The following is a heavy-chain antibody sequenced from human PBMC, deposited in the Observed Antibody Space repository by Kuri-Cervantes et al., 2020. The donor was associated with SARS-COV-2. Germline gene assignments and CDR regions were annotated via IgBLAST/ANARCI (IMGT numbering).Heavy chain of an antibody. J-gene: IGHJ6*02. CDR1: GGSISSYD. CDR2: IYYSGST. V-gene: IGHV4-59*01. D-gene: IGHD3-10*01. CDR3: ARDKSGYYGPGSYSLYYYYYGMDV. Sequence: SETLSLTCTVSGGSISSYDWSWIRQPPGKGLEWIGYIYYSGSTNYNPSLKSRVTISVDTSKNQFSLKLSSVTAADTAVYYCARDKSGYYGPGSYSLYYYYYGMDVWGQGTTVTVSS.